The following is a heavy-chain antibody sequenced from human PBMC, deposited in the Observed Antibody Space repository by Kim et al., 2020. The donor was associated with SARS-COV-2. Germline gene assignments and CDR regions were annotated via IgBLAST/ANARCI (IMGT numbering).Heavy chain of an antibody. CDR2: IYHSGST. CDR1: GYSISSGYY. J-gene: IGHJ4*02. D-gene: IGHD5-18*01. V-gene: IGHV4-38-2*02. Sequence: SETLSLTCTVSGYSISSGYYWGWIRQPPGKGLEWIGSIYHSGSTYYNPSLKSRVTISVDTSKNQFSLKLSSVTAADTAVYYCARDVDTAMVTTYDYWGQG. CDR3: ARDVDTAMVTTYDY.